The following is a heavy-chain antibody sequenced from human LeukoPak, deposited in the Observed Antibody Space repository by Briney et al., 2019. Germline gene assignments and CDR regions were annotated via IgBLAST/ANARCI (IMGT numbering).Heavy chain of an antibody. Sequence: GGSLRLSCAASGFTFSSYAVSWVRQAPGKGLEWVSAISGSGGSTYYADSVKGRFTISRDNSKNTLYLQMNSLRAEDTAVYYCAKTTYLTYYYGSGSYYYFDYWGQGTLVTVSS. V-gene: IGHV3-23*01. J-gene: IGHJ4*02. CDR2: ISGSGGST. CDR3: AKTTYLTYYYGSGSYYYFDY. CDR1: GFTFSSYA. D-gene: IGHD3-10*01.